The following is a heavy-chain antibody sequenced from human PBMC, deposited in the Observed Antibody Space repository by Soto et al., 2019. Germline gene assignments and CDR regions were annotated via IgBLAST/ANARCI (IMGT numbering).Heavy chain of an antibody. CDR3: AREGYCSSTSCLYYYGMDV. V-gene: IGHV3-74*01. D-gene: IGHD2-2*01. J-gene: IGHJ6*02. CDR1: GFTFSSYW. CDR2: INSDGSST. Sequence: GGSLRLSCAASGFTFSSYWMHWVRQAPGKGLVWVSRINSDGSSTSYADSVKGRFTISRDNAKNTLYLQMNSLRAEDTAVYYCAREGYCSSTSCLYYYGMDVWGQRTTVTVSS.